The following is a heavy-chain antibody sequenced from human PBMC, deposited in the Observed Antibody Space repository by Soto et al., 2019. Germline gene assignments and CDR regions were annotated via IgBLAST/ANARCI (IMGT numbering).Heavy chain of an antibody. CDR3: TTLRYFDWLGYYYGMDV. D-gene: IGHD3-9*01. J-gene: IGHJ6*02. CDR2: IKSKTDGGTT. CDR1: GFTFSNAW. V-gene: IGHV3-15*01. Sequence: GGSLRLSXAASGFTFSNAWMSWVRQAPGKGLEWVGRIKSKTDGGTTDYAAPVKGRFTISRDESKNTLYLQMNSLKTEDTAVYYCTTLRYFDWLGYYYGMDVWGQGTTVTVSS.